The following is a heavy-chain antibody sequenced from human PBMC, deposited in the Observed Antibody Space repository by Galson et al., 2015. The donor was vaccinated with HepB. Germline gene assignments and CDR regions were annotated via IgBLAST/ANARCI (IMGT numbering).Heavy chain of an antibody. J-gene: IGHJ4*02. CDR2: IEQDGSER. Sequence: SLRLSCAASGFTFNWYWMTWVRQAPGKGLEWVANIEQDGSERYYVDSVKGRFTISRDNAKNSLYLQMNSLTAEDTAVYYCARAPASIDYWAQGALVTASS. D-gene: IGHD2-2*01. CDR3: ARAPASIDY. V-gene: IGHV3-7*04. CDR1: GFTFNWYW.